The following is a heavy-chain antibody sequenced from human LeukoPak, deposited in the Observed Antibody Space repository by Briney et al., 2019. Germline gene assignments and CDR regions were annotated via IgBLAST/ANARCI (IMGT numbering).Heavy chain of an antibody. CDR2: ISYDGSNK. D-gene: IGHD3-22*01. Sequence: GGSLRLSCAASGFTFSSYGMHGVRQAPGRGLVCVTVISYDGSNKNYTDSVKGRFTISRDHPKNTLYLNMNTLSAEDRAVYYCAKGIRVVITPPYYFDYWGEGTPVTVSS. J-gene: IGHJ4*01. CDR3: AKGIRVVITPPYYFDY. V-gene: IGHV3-30*18. CDR1: GFTFSSYG.